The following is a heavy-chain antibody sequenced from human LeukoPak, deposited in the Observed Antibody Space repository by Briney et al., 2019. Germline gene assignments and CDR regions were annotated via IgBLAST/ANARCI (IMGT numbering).Heavy chain of an antibody. CDR1: GFTFSSYG. CDR2: IWYDGSNK. Sequence: GRSLRLSCAASGFTFSSYGMHWVRQAPGKGLEWVAVIWYDGSNKYYADSVKGRFTISRDTSKNTLYLQMNSLRAEDTAVYYCARDLAIAMAGTLDYWGQGTLVTVSS. CDR3: ARDLAIAMAGTLDY. D-gene: IGHD6-19*01. V-gene: IGHV3-33*01. J-gene: IGHJ4*02.